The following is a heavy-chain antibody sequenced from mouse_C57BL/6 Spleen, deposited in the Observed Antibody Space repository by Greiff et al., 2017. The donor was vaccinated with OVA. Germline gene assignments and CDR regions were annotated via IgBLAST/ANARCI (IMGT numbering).Heavy chain of an antibody. J-gene: IGHJ4*01. Sequence: VQLQQPGAELVMPGASVKLSCKASGYTFTSYWMHWVKQRPGQGLEWIGEIDPSDSYTNYNQKFKGKSTLTVDKSSSTAYMQLSSLTSEDSAVYYCAIYYSNYLAMDYWGQGTSVTVSS. CDR3: AIYYSNYLAMDY. V-gene: IGHV1-69*01. D-gene: IGHD2-5*01. CDR2: IDPSDSYT. CDR1: GYTFTSYW.